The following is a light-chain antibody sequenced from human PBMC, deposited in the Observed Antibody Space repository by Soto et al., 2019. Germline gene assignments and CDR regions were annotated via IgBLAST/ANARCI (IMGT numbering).Light chain of an antibody. J-gene: IGLJ1*01. V-gene: IGLV2-14*01. CDR3: SSYTSSSTRV. CDR1: SSDVGAYNY. Sequence: QSALTQPASVSGSPGQSITISCTGTSSDVGAYNYVSWYQQHPGKAPKLMIYDVSHRPSGVSNRFSGSNSGNTASLTISGLQAEDEADYYCSSYTSSSTRVFGTGTKLTV. CDR2: DVS.